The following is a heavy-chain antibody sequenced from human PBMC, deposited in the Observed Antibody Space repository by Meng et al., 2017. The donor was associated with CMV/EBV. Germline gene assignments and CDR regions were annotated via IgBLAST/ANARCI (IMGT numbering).Heavy chain of an antibody. Sequence: SVKVSCKASGFTFTSSSVQWVRQARGQRLAWIGWIVVGSGNTTYAQKFQERVTITRDMSTSTAYRELSSLRSEDTAVYYCAADLVEASYDFWSGYYGGGWFDPWGQGTLVTVSS. D-gene: IGHD3-3*01. CDR1: GFTFTSSS. V-gene: IGHV1-58*01. CDR3: AADLVEASYDFWSGYYGGGWFDP. J-gene: IGHJ5*02. CDR2: IVVGSGNT.